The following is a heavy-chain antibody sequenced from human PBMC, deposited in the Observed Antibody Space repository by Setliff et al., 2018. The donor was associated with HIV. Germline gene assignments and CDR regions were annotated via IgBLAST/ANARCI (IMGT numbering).Heavy chain of an antibody. CDR2: ISHSGNTI. V-gene: IGHV3-48*01. D-gene: IGHD3-3*01. Sequence: GGSLRLSCVASGFSFGSHTMNWVRQAPGEGLEWISFISHSGNTIYYADSVKGRFTMSRDNAKNSVYLQMNGLRVEDTALYYCAGAHYFWDRDLPQRYNYHMEVWGKGTTVTVSS. CDR1: GFSFGSHT. J-gene: IGHJ6*03. CDR3: AGAHYFWDRDLPQRYNYHMEV.